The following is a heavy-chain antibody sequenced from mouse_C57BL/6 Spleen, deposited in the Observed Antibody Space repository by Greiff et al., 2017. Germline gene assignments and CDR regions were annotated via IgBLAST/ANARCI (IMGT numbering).Heavy chain of an antibody. CDR3: CRTGSRGGYWGY. CDR1: GFTITNTY. Sequence: EVQLQQSVAELVRPGASVKLSCTASGFTITNTYMHWVKQRPEQGLEWIGRIDPANGNTKYHPKFKGKTTITSDTSSNTAYLQLSSLTSEDAAIYYWCRTGSRGGYWGYWGQGTTLTVSS. V-gene: IGHV14-3*01. J-gene: IGHJ2*01. D-gene: IGHD1-1*01. CDR2: IDPANGNT.